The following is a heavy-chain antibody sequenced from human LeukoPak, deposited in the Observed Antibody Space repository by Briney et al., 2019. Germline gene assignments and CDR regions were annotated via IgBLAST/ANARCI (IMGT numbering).Heavy chain of an antibody. J-gene: IGHJ4*02. D-gene: IGHD3-16*01. CDR2: INGSGGST. CDR1: GFTFSSYA. Sequence: PGGSLRLSCAASGFTFSSYAMSWVRQAPGKGLEWVSAINGSGGSTYYADSVKGRFTISRDNSKNTLYLQMNSLRAEDTAVYYCAKGSLEYYDYVWGSYAGFDYWGQGTLVTVSS. V-gene: IGHV3-23*01. CDR3: AKGSLEYYDYVWGSYAGFDY.